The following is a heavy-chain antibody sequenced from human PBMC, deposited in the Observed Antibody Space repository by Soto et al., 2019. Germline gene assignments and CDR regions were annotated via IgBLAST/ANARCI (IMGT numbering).Heavy chain of an antibody. V-gene: IGHV4-61*10. CDR2: IYTSGST. CDR1: GGSVNNDNYY. D-gene: IGHD3-3*01. J-gene: IGHJ6*02. CDR3: ARGGGYDFRSSQAPPIDV. Sequence: SETLSLTCTVSGGSVNNDNYYWSWIRQPAGKGLEWIGRIYTSGSTNYNPSLKSRVTISLDTSKNQFSLKVRSVTAADTAVYYCARGGGYDFRSSQAPPIDVWGQGTTVTVSS.